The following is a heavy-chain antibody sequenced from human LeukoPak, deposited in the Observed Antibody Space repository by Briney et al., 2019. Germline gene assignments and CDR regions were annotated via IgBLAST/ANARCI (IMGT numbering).Heavy chain of an antibody. Sequence: NPSETLSLTCTVSGGSISSYYWSWIRQPPGKGLEWIGYIYYTGSTNNTSLKSRVTISVDTSKNQFSLKLSSVTAADTAVYYCARAGSYRGHFDYWGQGTLATVSS. D-gene: IGHD1-26*01. J-gene: IGHJ4*02. CDR2: IYYTGST. V-gene: IGHV4-59*01. CDR1: GGSISSYY. CDR3: ARAGSYRGHFDY.